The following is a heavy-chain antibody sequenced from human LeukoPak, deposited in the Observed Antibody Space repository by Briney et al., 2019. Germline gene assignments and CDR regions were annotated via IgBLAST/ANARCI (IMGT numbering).Heavy chain of an antibody. J-gene: IGHJ4*02. D-gene: IGHD6-13*01. V-gene: IGHV5-51*01. CDR2: IFPGDSDT. CDR1: GYRFTSYW. CDR3: ARPSSSWYDNFDY. Sequence: GESLKISCKGSGYRFTSYWIGWVRQMPGKGLEWMGIIFPGDSDTKYSPSFQGQVTISADKSISTAYLQWSSLKASDTAMYYCARPSSSWYDNFDYWGQGTLVTVSS.